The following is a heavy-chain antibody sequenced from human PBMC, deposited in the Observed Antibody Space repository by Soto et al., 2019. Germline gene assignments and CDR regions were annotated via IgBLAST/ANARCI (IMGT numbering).Heavy chain of an antibody. Sequence: PGGSLRLSCVASGFTFSNYAMHWVRQAPGKGLEWVAVISYDGTKKYYADSVKGRFTFSRDNFKNTLYLQLNSLRLDDTAVFYCARGKQHLASPFDYWGQGTLVTVSS. CDR3: ARGKQHLASPFDY. CDR1: GFTFSNYA. CDR2: ISYDGTKK. J-gene: IGHJ4*02. V-gene: IGHV3-30-3*01. D-gene: IGHD6-13*01.